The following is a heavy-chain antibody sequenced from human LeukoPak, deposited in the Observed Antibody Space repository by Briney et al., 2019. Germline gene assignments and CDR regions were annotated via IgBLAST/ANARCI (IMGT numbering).Heavy chain of an antibody. D-gene: IGHD4/OR15-4a*01. CDR2: IYYSGST. CDR1: GESFSGYY. CDR3: ARLPRVRGYYYYMDV. Sequence: SETLSLTCAVYGESFSGYYWSWIRQPPGKGLEWIGSIYYSGSTYYNPSLKSRVTISVDTSKNQFSLKLSSVTAADTAVYYCARLPRVRGYYYYMDVWGKGTTVTVSS. J-gene: IGHJ6*03. V-gene: IGHV4-34*01.